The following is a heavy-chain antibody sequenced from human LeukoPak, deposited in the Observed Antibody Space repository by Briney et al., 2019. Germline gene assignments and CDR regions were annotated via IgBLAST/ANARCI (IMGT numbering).Heavy chain of an antibody. CDR2: ISYDGSNK. J-gene: IGHJ4*02. D-gene: IGHD3-3*02. V-gene: IGHV3-30*19. CDR3: ARDLGSLFHFWSGPFDY. CDR1: GSSFSSYG. Sequence: GGSLRLSCAASGSSFSSYGMDWVRQAPGKGLEWVAVISYDGSNKYYADSVKGRFTISRDNSKNTLYLQMNSLSAEDTAVYYCARDLGSLFHFWSGPFDYWGQGTLVTVSS.